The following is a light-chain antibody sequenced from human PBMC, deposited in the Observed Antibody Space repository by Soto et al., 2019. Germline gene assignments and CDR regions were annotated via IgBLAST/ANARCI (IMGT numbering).Light chain of an antibody. CDR1: QDISNY. CDR2: DSS. Sequence: DIQMTQSPSSLSASVGDRVTITCQASQDISNYLNWYQQRPGEAPKLLIFDSSNLETGVPSRFSGSGSGTDFSFTITSLQPGDFATYYCQQYDNLPLTFGGGTKVEMK. V-gene: IGKV1-33*01. CDR3: QQYDNLPLT. J-gene: IGKJ4*01.